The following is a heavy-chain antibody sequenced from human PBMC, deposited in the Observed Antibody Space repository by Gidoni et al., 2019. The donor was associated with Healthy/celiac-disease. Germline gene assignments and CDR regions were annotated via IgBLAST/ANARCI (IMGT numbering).Heavy chain of an antibody. CDR2: INHSGST. CDR1: GGSFSGYY. V-gene: IGHV4-34*01. CDR3: AREGIMDSSSFGGRGENWFDP. Sequence: QVQLQQWGAGLLKPSETLSLTCAVYGGSFSGYYWSWIRQPPGKGLEWIGEINHSGSTNYNPWLKSRVTISVDTAKNQLYLKRSSGTAADTAVYYCAREGIMDSSSFGGRGENWFDPWGQGTLVTVSS. D-gene: IGHD6-6*01. J-gene: IGHJ5*02.